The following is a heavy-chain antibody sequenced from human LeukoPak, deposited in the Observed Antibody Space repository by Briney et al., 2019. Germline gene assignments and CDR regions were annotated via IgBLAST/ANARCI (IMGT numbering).Heavy chain of an antibody. V-gene: IGHV3-30*03. CDR1: GFTFSGFG. Sequence: PGGSLRLSCVASGFTFSGFGVHWVRQAPGKGLEWVAVISYNARHEYYRDSVKGRFSISRDNSKNTVSLQMDSLTIEDTAVYYCVRGGSPPTSTWSLDEWGQGTLVTVSS. D-gene: IGHD2-2*01. J-gene: IGHJ4*02. CDR2: ISYNARHE. CDR3: VRGGSPPTSTWSLDE.